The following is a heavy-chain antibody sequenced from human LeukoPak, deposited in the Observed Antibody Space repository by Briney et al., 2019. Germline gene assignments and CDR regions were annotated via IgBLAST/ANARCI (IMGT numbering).Heavy chain of an antibody. CDR1: GGSITTTNW. V-gene: IGHV4-4*02. CDR3: TRESGAFSPFGF. CDR2: VHLSGAT. Sequence: PSETLSLTCAVSGGSITTTNWWSWVRQPPGKGLEWIGEVHLSGATNYNPSLESRVSTSIDKSKNHLSLEVTSVTAADTAIYYCTRESGAFSPFGFWGQGTLLTVSS. D-gene: IGHD1-26*01. J-gene: IGHJ4*02.